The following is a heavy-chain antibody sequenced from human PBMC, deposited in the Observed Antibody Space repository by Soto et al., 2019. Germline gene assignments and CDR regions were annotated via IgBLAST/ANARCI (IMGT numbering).Heavy chain of an antibody. CDR3: ARNGTDSTSLGDYTGMAV. Sequence: QVQLVQSGAEVKEPGSSVRVSCKASGGTFTNFIMNWVRQTPGQGLEWMGGIVPMLGTPTYAEKFKGRVTISATGSTSKAYMELTSLRSDYSAIYYCARNGTDSTSLGDYTGMAVWGQGTTVTVS. CDR1: GGTFTNFI. CDR2: IVPMLGTP. J-gene: IGHJ6*02. D-gene: IGHD4-17*01. V-gene: IGHV1-69*01.